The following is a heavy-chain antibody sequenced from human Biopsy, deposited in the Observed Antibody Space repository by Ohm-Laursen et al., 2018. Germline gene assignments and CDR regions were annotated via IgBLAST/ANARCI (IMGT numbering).Heavy chain of an antibody. J-gene: IGHJ6*02. CDR3: AATSTLYYYYYAMDV. V-gene: IGHV1-58*01. Sequence: SSVTVSCKAFGFTFSSSAVQWVRQARGQRLEWIGWIVVGSGHTDYAQKFQERVTITRDMSTSTAYMELTSLRSEDTAVYYCAATSTLYYYYYAMDVWDQGTTITVSS. CDR1: GFTFSSSA. CDR2: IVVGSGHT.